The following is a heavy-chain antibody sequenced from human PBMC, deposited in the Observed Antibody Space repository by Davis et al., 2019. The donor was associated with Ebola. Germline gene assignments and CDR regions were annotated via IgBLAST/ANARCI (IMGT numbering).Heavy chain of an antibody. J-gene: IGHJ4*02. D-gene: IGHD6-13*01. Sequence: HSQTLSLTCAISGDSVSSNSVAWNWIRQSPSRGLEWLGRISYRSMWYYDYATSVKGRISISPDTSKNQLSLQLNSVTPEDSAVYYCVRGRHQLAIASFYFDFWGQGTLVTVSS. CDR3: VRGRHQLAIASFYFDF. V-gene: IGHV6-1*01. CDR1: GDSVSSNSVA. CDR2: ISYRSMWYY.